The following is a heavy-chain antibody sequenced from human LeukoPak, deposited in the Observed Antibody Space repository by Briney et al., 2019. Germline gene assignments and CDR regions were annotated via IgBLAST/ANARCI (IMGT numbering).Heavy chain of an antibody. CDR2: IYYSGST. J-gene: IGHJ4*02. V-gene: IGHV4-59*01. CDR1: GGSISSYY. CDR3: ARIYGSGDGGFDY. D-gene: IGHD3-10*01. Sequence: SETLSLTCTVSGGSISSYYWSWIRQPPGKGLEWIGYIYYSGSTNYNPSLESRVTISVDTSKNQFSLKLSSVTAADTAVYYCARIYGSGDGGFDYWSQGTLVTVSS.